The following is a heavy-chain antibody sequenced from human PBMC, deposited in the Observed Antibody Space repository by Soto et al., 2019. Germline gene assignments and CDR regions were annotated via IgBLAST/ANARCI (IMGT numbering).Heavy chain of an antibody. CDR3: ARHESRDFVDLFNF. D-gene: IGHD2-21*02. V-gene: IGHV4-31*02. CDR2: IYRDGAT. J-gene: IGHJ4*02. CDR1: GASIKSGDNF. Sequence: SETLSLTCSVSGASIKSGDNFWTWIRQRPGKGLEWIGYIYRDGATYYNPSLKSRVSLSVDTSKNEFSLRVTSVTAADTAIYYCARHESRDFVDLFNFWGRGTLVSVSS.